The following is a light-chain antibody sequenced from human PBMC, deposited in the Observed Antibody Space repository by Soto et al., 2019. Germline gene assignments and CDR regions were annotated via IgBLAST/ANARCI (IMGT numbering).Light chain of an antibody. V-gene: IGKV1-5*01. CDR1: QSISTW. J-gene: IGKJ4*01. Sequence: DVQMTQPLSTLSASVGDRVTITCRASQSISTWLAWYQQKPGKAPKLLISDASSLKSGVPSRFSGSGSGTEFTLTIRSLQPDDFATYYWQQYKSHPTFGGGTKVEIK. CDR2: DAS. CDR3: QQYKSHPT.